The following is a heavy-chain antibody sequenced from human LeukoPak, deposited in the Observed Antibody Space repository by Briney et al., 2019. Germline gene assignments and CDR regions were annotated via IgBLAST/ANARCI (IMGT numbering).Heavy chain of an antibody. V-gene: IGHV1-46*01. D-gene: IGHD3-16*01. Sequence: GASVKVSCKASGYTFTNYYMHWVRQAPGQGLEWMGMISPSGASTSYAQKFQGRVTITADKSTSTAYMELSSLRSEDTAVYYCAETSGGATVYWGQGTLVTVSS. J-gene: IGHJ4*02. CDR3: AETSGGATVY. CDR2: ISPSGAST. CDR1: GYTFTNYY.